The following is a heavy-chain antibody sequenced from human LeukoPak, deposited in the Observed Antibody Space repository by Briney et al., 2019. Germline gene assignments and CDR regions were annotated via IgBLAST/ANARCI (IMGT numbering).Heavy chain of an antibody. CDR2: ISGSGGSK. Sequence: GGTLRLSCAASGFTFSSYGMSWVRQAPGKGLEWVSDISGSGGSKYYADSVKGRFTISRDNSKHTLYLQMNSLRAEDTAVYYCAKSDDSSGYYVYWGRGTLVTVS. CDR3: AKSDDSSGYYVY. V-gene: IGHV3-23*01. CDR1: GFTFSSYG. D-gene: IGHD3-22*01. J-gene: IGHJ4*02.